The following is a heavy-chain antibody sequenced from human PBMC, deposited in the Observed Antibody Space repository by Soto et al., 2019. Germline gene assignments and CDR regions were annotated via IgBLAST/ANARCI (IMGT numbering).Heavy chain of an antibody. CDR2: IIPIFGTA. J-gene: IGHJ4*02. CDR1: GGTFSSYA. V-gene: IGHV1-69*01. D-gene: IGHD3-22*01. Sequence: QVQLVQSGAEVKQPGSSVKVSCQASGGTFSSYAISSVRQAPGQGLEWMGGIIPIFGTANYAQKFQCRVTITADESTSTAYMELSSLRSEGTVVYYCVREGASGSHIGYWGQGTLVTVSS. CDR3: VREGASGSHIGY.